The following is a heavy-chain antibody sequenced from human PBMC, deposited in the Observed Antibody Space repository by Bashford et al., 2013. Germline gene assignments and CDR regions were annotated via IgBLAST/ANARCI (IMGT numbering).Heavy chain of an antibody. CDR1: GYSFTSYW. CDR2: SILVTLIP. CDR3: ASAGRTGGFDY. D-gene: IGHD1-14*01. Sequence: GRSLKISCKGSGYSFTSYWIGWVRQMPGKAWSGWGSSILVTLIPDTARPSQGQVTISADKSISTAYLQWSSLKASDTAMYYCASAGRTGGFDYWGQGTLVTVSS. V-gene: IGHV5-51*03. J-gene: IGHJ4*02.